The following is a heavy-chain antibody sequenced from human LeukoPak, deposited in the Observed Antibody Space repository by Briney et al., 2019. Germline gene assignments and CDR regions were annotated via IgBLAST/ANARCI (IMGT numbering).Heavy chain of an antibody. D-gene: IGHD6-6*01. Sequence: PGGSLRLSCAASGFTFDDYAMHWVRQAPGKGLEWVSGISWNSGSIGYADSVKGRFTISRDNAKNSLYLQMNSLRAEDTALYYCAKGDGAARFYYFDYWGQGTLVTVSS. CDR3: AKGDGAARFYYFDY. CDR2: ISWNSGSI. J-gene: IGHJ4*02. CDR1: GFTFDDYA. V-gene: IGHV3-9*01.